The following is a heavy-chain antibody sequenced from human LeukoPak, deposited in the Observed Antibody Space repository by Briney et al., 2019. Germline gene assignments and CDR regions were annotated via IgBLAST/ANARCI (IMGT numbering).Heavy chain of an antibody. CDR2: TYYRSKWYN. CDR1: GDSVSSDSFA. Sequence: SQTLSLTCAISGDSVSSDSFAWNWIRPSPSRGLEWLGRTYYRSKWYNDYAVSVKGRITFNSDTSKNQFSLQLNSVTPDDTVVYYCARDYYGSGSYQNYYDYWGQGTLVTVSS. V-gene: IGHV6-1*01. D-gene: IGHD3-10*01. J-gene: IGHJ4*02. CDR3: ARDYYGSGSYQNYYDY.